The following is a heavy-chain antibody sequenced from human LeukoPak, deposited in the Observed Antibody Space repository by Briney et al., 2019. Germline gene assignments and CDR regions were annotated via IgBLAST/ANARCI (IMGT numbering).Heavy chain of an antibody. D-gene: IGHD3-10*01. CDR2: IWHDGSNK. Sequence: GGSLRLSCAASGFTFSTYSMNWVRQAPGKGLEWVAIIWHDGSNKYYADSVKGRFTISRDNSKNTLYLQMNSLRAEDTAVYYCARGGSGSIHAFDIWGQGTMVTVSS. CDR3: ARGGSGSIHAFDI. CDR1: GFTFSTYS. V-gene: IGHV3-33*08. J-gene: IGHJ3*02.